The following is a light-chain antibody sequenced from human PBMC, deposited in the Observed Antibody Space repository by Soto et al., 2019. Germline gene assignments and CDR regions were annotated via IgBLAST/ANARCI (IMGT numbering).Light chain of an antibody. Sequence: QSVLTQPASVSGSPGQSITISCTGTSSDIGSFTFVSWYQQHPGKVPKLMIFDVNRRPSGVSDRFSGSKSGSTASLTISGLQAEDEGDYYCSSYTSSSTHVFGSGTKLTVL. V-gene: IGLV2-14*03. CDR2: DVN. CDR3: SSYTSSSTHV. J-gene: IGLJ1*01. CDR1: SSDIGSFTF.